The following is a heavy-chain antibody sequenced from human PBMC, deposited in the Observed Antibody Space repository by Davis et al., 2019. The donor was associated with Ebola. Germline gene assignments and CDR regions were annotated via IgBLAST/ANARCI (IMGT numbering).Heavy chain of an antibody. J-gene: IGHJ4*02. D-gene: IGHD3-22*01. CDR1: GFTFSSYW. CDR3: ARDQSRYYYDSSGYGAVYYFDY. V-gene: IGHV3-7*03. CDR2: IKQDGSEK. Sequence: GESLKISCAASGFTFSSYWMSWVRQAPGKGLEWVANIKQDGSEKYYVDSVKGRFTIPRDNAKNSLYLQMNSLRAEDTAVYYCARDQSRYYYDSSGYGAVYYFDYWGQGTLVTVSS.